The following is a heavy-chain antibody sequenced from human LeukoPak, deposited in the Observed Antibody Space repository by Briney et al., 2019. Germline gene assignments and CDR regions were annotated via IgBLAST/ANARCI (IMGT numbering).Heavy chain of an antibody. Sequence: ASVKVSFKTSGYSFILYGISWVRQAPGQGPEWMGWISTSTGDTKYTQKFQGRVTLTTDTSTSTAYMELSSLRSDDTAVYYCARDLRYDSSGWAFDDWGQGTLVTVSS. J-gene: IGHJ4*02. D-gene: IGHD3-22*01. CDR2: ISTSTGDT. V-gene: IGHV1-18*01. CDR1: GYSFILYG. CDR3: ARDLRYDSSGWAFDD.